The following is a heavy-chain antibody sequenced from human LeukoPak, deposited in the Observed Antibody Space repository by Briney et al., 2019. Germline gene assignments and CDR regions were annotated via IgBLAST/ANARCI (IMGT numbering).Heavy chain of an antibody. Sequence: GGSLRLSCAATGFTFSSYWMHWVRQAPGKGLVWVSRINIDGSTSNYADSVKGRFTISRDNAKNAVYLQMNSLRVEDTAVYYCARASALATPPFGYWGQGTLVTVSS. V-gene: IGHV3-74*01. D-gene: IGHD5-24*01. J-gene: IGHJ4*02. CDR2: INIDGSTS. CDR3: ARASALATPPFGY. CDR1: GFTFSSYW.